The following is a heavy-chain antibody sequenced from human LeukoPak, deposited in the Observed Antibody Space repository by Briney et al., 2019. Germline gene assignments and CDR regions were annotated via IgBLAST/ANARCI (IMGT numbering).Heavy chain of an antibody. V-gene: IGHV5-51*01. CDR3: ARQEYSNYVDY. CDR2: IYPGDSDT. Sequence: GESLKISCKGSGYSFTTYWIGWVRQMPRKGLEWMGIIYPGDSDTRYSPSFQGQVTISADKSISTAYLQWSSLKASDTAIYYCARQEYSNYVDYWGQGTLVTVSS. D-gene: IGHD4-11*01. J-gene: IGHJ4*02. CDR1: GYSFTTYW.